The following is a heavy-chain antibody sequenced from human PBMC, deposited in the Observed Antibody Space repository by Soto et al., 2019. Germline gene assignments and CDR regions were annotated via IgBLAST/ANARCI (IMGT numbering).Heavy chain of an antibody. CDR3: ARARRWVLTGYWEFDC. D-gene: IGHD3-9*01. Sequence: PSVKVSCKASGYTFSSYGINWLRQAPGQGLEWMGWINPYNGHTNHAQEFQDRVTMTTDTSTTTAYMALRGLRSDDTAVYYCARARRWVLTGYWEFDCWG. CDR1: GYTFSSYG. V-gene: IGHV1-18*04. J-gene: IGHJ4*01. CDR2: INPYNGHT.